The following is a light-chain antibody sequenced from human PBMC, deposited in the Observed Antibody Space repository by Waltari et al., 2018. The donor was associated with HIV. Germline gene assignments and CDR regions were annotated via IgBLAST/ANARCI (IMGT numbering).Light chain of an antibody. CDR3: QAWDSSTVV. CDR2: QDS. J-gene: IGLJ2*01. CDR1: AFPNQY. Sequence: SYELTQPPSVSVSPGQTARITCSGDAFPNQYAYWYQQKPGQSPVLVIYQDSKRPSGIPERFSGSNSGNTATLTISGTQTLDEADYYCQAWDSSTVVFGGGTKLTVL. V-gene: IGLV3-1*01.